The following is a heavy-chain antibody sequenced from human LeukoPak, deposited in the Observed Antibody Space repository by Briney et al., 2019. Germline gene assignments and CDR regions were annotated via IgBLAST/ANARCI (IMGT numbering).Heavy chain of an antibody. D-gene: IGHD2-21*02. CDR1: GFTFTSSA. CDR3: AAAGCGGDCYDNWFDP. V-gene: IGHV1-58*01. J-gene: IGHJ5*02. CDR2: IVVGSSNT. Sequence: SVKVSCKASGFTFTSSAVQWVRQARGRRLEWIGWIVVGSSNTNYAQKFQERVTITRDMSTSTAYMELSSLRSEDTAVYYCAAAGCGGDCYDNWFDPWGQGTLVTVSS.